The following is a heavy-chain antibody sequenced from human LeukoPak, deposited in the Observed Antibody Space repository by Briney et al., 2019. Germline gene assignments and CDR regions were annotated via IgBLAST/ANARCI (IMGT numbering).Heavy chain of an antibody. J-gene: IGHJ4*02. CDR2: IYYSGST. D-gene: IGHD6-6*01. Sequence: SETLSLTCAVSGDSISSYYWSWIRQPPGKGLEWIGYIYYSGSTNYNPSLKSRVTISVDTSKNQFSLKLSSVTAADTAVYYCARVYEYSSSYFDYWGQGTLVTVSS. CDR1: GDSISSYY. V-gene: IGHV4-59*12. CDR3: ARVYEYSSSYFDY.